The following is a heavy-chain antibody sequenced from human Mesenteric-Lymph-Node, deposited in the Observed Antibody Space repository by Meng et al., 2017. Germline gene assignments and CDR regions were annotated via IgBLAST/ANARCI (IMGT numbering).Heavy chain of an antibody. J-gene: IGHJ3*02. CDR2: ISSNGGST. CDR3: ARDGAAAGRSGFHAFDI. Sequence: GGSLRLSCAASGFTFSSYAMHWVRQAPGKGLEYVSAISSNGGSTYYANSVKGRFTISRDNSKNTLYLQMGSLRAEDMAVYYCARDGAAAGRSGFHAFDICGQGTMVTVSS. D-gene: IGHD6-13*01. CDR1: GFTFSSYA. V-gene: IGHV3-64*01.